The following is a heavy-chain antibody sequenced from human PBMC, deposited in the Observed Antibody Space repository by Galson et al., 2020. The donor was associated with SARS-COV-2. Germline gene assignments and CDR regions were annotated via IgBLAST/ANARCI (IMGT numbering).Heavy chain of an antibody. CDR2: INHSGST. Sequence: SETLSLTCAVYGGSFSGYYWSWIRQPPGKGLEWIGEINHSGSTNSNPSLKSRVTISVDTSKNQFSLKLSSVTAADTAVYYCARFDGIAAAGYDYWGQGTLVTVSS. CDR1: GGSFSGYY. D-gene: IGHD6-13*01. CDR3: ARFDGIAAAGYDY. V-gene: IGHV4-34*01. J-gene: IGHJ4*02.